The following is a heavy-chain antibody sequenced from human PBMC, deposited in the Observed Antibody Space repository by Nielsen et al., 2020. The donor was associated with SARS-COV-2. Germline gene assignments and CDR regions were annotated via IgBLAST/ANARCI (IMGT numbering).Heavy chain of an antibody. CDR3: ARDAYGDSSFYSYGLDV. CDR1: GDPISGSDYY. J-gene: IGHJ6*02. V-gene: IGHV4-30-4*01. D-gene: IGHD4-17*01. CDR2: IYYSGYT. Sequence: SETLSLTCSVSGDPISGSDYYWTWIRQPPGKGLEWIGYIYYSGYTSYNPSLKSRVTFSVDTSENQFSLKLRSVTAADTAVYYCARDAYGDSSFYSYGLDVWGQGTTVAVSS.